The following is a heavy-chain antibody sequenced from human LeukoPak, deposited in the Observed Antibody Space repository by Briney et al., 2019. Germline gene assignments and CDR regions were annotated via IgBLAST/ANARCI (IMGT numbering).Heavy chain of an antibody. CDR2: IYYSGST. Sequence: PSETLSLTCTVSGYSISSSYYWGWIRQPPGKGLEWIGSIYYSGSTYYNPSLKSRVTISVDTSKNQFSLKLSFVTAADTAVYYCARSIFGVVTPTVDWGQGTLVTVSS. V-gene: IGHV4-38-2*02. D-gene: IGHD3-3*01. CDR3: ARSIFGVVTPTVD. CDR1: GYSISSSYY. J-gene: IGHJ4*02.